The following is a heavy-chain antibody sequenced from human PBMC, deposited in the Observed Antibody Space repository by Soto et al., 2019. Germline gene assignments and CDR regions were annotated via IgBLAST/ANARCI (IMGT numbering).Heavy chain of an antibody. CDR1: GFTFSSYG. CDR2: ISYDGSNK. D-gene: IGHD3-22*01. Sequence: ESGGGVVQPGRSLRLSCAASGFTFSSYGMHWVRQAPGKGLEWVAVISYDGSNKYYADSVKSRFTISRDNSKNTQYLQMNSLRAEDTAVYYCAKDLRSYYYDSSGYSSDWGQGTLFTVSS. V-gene: IGHV3-30*18. J-gene: IGHJ4*02. CDR3: AKDLRSYYYDSSGYSSD.